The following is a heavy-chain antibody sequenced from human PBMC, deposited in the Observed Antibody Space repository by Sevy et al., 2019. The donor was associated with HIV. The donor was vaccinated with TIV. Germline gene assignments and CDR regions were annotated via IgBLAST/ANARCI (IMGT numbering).Heavy chain of an antibody. V-gene: IGHV3-33*01. Sequence: GSLRLSCAASGFTFSSYGMHWVRQAPGKGLEWVAVIWYDGSNKYYADSVKGRFTISRDNSKNTLYLQMNSLRAEDTAVYYCAREYDSSGYYYGYYYYYYGMDVWGQGTTGTVSS. D-gene: IGHD3-22*01. CDR2: IWYDGSNK. J-gene: IGHJ6*02. CDR3: AREYDSSGYYYGYYYYYYGMDV. CDR1: GFTFSSYG.